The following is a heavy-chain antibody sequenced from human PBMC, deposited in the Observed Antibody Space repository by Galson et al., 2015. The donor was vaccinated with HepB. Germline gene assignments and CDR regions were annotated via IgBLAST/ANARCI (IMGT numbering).Heavy chain of an antibody. V-gene: IGHV3-30*18. CDR3: AKVPYYYDSSGSWYFDY. D-gene: IGHD3-22*01. CDR2: ISYDGSNK. CDR1: GFTFSSYG. J-gene: IGHJ4*02. Sequence: SLRLSCAASGFTFSSYGMHWVRQAPGKGLEWVAVISYDGSNKYYADSVKGRFTISRDNSKNTLYLQMNSLRAEDTAMYYCAKVPYYYDSSGSWYFDYWGQGTLVTVSS.